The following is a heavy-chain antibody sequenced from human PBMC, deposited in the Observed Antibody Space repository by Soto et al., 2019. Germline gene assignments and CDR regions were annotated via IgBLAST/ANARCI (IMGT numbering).Heavy chain of an antibody. CDR3: ARAYRGLYGMDV. CDR2: ISAYNGNT. V-gene: IGHV1-18*01. Sequence: QVQLVQSGAEVKKPGASVKVYCKASGYTFTSYGISWVRQAPGQGLEWMGWISAYNGNTNYAQKLQGRVTMTTDTSASRAYMDVRSLRCDDTAVYYCARAYRGLYGMDVWGQGTTVTVSS. D-gene: IGHD4-4*01. CDR1: GYTFTSYG. J-gene: IGHJ6*02.